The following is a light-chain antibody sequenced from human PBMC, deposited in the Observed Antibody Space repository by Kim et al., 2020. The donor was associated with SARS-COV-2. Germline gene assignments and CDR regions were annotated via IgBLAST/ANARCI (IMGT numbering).Light chain of an antibody. CDR2: VCT. CDR3: SSYAGGSDWV. J-gene: IGLJ3*02. CDR1: RSGVGRYYS. Sequence: QTVTISCTGTRSGVGRYYSVSWHQPHPAKAPTHEIRVCTTRPSGVPDRFSGSKSGNTASLPVSGLQADDEADYYCSSYAGGSDWVFGGGTKVTVL. V-gene: IGLV2-8*01.